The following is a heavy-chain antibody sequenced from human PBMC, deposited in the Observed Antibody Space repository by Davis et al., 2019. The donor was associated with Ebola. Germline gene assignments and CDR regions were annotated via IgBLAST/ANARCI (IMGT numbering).Heavy chain of an antibody. D-gene: IGHD3-3*01. CDR1: GFTFSSYS. J-gene: IGHJ6*02. V-gene: IGHV3-21*01. Sequence: GSLRLSCAASGFTFSSYSMNWVRQAPGKGLEWVSSISSSSSYIYYADSVKGRFTISRDNAKNSLYLQMNSLRAEDTAVYYCARVRITIFGVVIIVPYGMDVWGQGTTVTVSS. CDR2: ISSSSSYI. CDR3: ARVRITIFGVVIIVPYGMDV.